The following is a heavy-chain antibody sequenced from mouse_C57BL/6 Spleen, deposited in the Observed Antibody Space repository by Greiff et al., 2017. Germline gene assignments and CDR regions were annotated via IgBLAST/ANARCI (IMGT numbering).Heavy chain of an antibody. J-gene: IGHJ2*01. CDR1: GYTFTDYE. CDR3: TREETNSDY. V-gene: IGHV1-15*01. D-gene: IGHD1-3*01. Sequence: QVQLQQSGAELVRPGASVTLSCKASGYTFTDYEMHWVKPTPVHGLALIGALAPAPGGTAYNQKFKGKAILTADKSASTAYMEHRRLTSEDAAVYYCTREETNSDYGGQGTTLTVSS. CDR2: LAPAPGGT.